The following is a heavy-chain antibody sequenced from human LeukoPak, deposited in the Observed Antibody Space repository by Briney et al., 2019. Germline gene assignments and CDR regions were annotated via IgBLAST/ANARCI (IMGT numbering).Heavy chain of an antibody. D-gene: IGHD2-2*01. CDR2: INHSGST. Sequence: SETLSLTCAVYGGSFSGYYWSWIRQPPGKGLEWIGEINHSGSTNYNPSLKSRVTISVDTSKNQFSLKLSSVTAADTAVYYCARGRPNLYCSSTSCYHYYYCGMDVWGQGTTVTVSS. CDR3: ARGRPNLYCSSTSCYHYYYCGMDV. CDR1: GGSFSGYY. J-gene: IGHJ6*02. V-gene: IGHV4-34*01.